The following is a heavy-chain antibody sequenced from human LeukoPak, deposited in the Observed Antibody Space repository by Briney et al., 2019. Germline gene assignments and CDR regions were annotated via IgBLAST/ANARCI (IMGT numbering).Heavy chain of an antibody. CDR2: IRYDGSNK. CDR3: ARAYYYDSSGFLPDY. D-gene: IGHD3-22*01. Sequence: GGSLRLSCAASGFTFSSYGMHWVRQAPGKGLEWVAFIRYDGSNKYYADSVKGRFTISRDNSKNTLYLQMNSLRAEDTAVYYCARAYYYDSSGFLPDYWGQGTLVTVSS. CDR1: GFTFSSYG. V-gene: IGHV3-30*02. J-gene: IGHJ4*02.